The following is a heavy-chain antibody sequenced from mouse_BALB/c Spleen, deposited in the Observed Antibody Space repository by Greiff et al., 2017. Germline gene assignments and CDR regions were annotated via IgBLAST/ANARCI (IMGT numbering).Heavy chain of an antibody. J-gene: IGHJ3*01. CDR3: ARPYYYGSSSFAY. Sequence: EVQGVESGPELVKPGASVKISCKTSGYTFTEYTMHWVKQSHGKSLEWIGGINPNNGGTSYNQKFKGKATLTVDKSSSTAYMELRSLTSEDSAVYYCARPYYYGSSSFAYWGQGTLVTVSA. CDR2: INPNNGGT. D-gene: IGHD1-1*01. CDR1: GYTFTEYT. V-gene: IGHV1-18*01.